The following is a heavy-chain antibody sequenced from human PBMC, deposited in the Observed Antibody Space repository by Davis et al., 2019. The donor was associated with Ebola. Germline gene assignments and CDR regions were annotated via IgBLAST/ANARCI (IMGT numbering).Heavy chain of an antibody. D-gene: IGHD2-2*02. CDR1: GGSFSGYY. Sequence: SETLSLTCAVYGGSFSGYYWSWIRQPPGKGLEWIGEINHSGSTYYNPSLKSRVTISVDTSKNQFSLKLSSVTAADTAVYYCARSVVPAAIHGFDWFDPWGQGTLVTVSS. CDR2: INHSGST. V-gene: IGHV4-34*01. CDR3: ARSVVPAAIHGFDWFDP. J-gene: IGHJ5*02.